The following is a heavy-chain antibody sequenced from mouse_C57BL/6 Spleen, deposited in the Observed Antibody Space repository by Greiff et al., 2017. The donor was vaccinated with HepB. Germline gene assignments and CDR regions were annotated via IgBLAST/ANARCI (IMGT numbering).Heavy chain of an antibody. Sequence: QVQLQQSGAELVRPGTSVKVSCKASGYDFTNYLIEWVKQRPGQGLEWIGVINPGSGGTNYNEKFKGKATLTADKSSSTAYMQLSSLPSEDSAVYFCARHTDPWYFDVWGTGTTVTVSS. CDR1: GYDFTNYL. V-gene: IGHV1-54*01. CDR2: INPGSGGT. J-gene: IGHJ1*03. CDR3: ARHTDPWYFDV. D-gene: IGHD1-1*01.